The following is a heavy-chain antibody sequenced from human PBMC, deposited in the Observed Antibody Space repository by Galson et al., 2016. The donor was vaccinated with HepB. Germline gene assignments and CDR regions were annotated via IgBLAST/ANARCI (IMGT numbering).Heavy chain of an antibody. J-gene: IGHJ4*02. V-gene: IGHV6-1*01. CDR3: ASSHNNNWIRF. Sequence: CAISGDSVSSNSAAWHWIRQSPSRGLEWLGRTYYRSKWYSDYALSVKSRMSLNADTSNNQFSLQLSSVTPEDTAVYYCASSHNNNWIRFWGQGTLVSVSS. D-gene: IGHD1-1*01. CDR1: GDSVSSNSAA. CDR2: TYYRSKWYS.